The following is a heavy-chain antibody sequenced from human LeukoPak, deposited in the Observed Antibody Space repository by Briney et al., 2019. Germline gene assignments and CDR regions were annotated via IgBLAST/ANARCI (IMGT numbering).Heavy chain of an antibody. Sequence: AGGSLRLSCAASGFTFSSYGMHWVRQAPGKGLEWVAVIWYDGSNKYYADSVKGRFTISRDNSKNTLYLQMNSLRAEDTAVYYCATDIVVVPAAIDAFDIWGQGTMVTVSS. CDR1: GFTFSSYG. D-gene: IGHD2-2*01. J-gene: IGHJ3*02. CDR2: IWYDGSNK. CDR3: ATDIVVVPAAIDAFDI. V-gene: IGHV3-33*01.